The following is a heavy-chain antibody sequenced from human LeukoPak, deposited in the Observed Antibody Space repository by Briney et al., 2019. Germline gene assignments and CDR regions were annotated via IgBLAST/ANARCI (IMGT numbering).Heavy chain of an antibody. CDR1: GGSISSYF. V-gene: IGHV4-59*01. Sequence: PSETLSLTCTVSGGSISSYFWNWIRQPPGKGLEWIGSIHYSESPNYNPSLKSRVTISVDTSKNQFSLKLRSVTAADTAVYYCARGYCGGGSCYADAFDIWGQGTMVTVSS. CDR3: ARGYCGGGSCYADAFDI. CDR2: IHYSESP. D-gene: IGHD2-15*01. J-gene: IGHJ3*02.